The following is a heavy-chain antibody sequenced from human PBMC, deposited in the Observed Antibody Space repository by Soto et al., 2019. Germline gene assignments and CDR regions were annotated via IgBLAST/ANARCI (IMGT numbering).Heavy chain of an antibody. CDR2: IYHSGST. Sequence: SETLSLTCAVSGYSISSGYYWGWIRQPPGKGLEWIGSIYHSGSTYYNPSLKSRVTISVDTSKNQFSLKLSSVTAADTAVYYCVWGSRWFDPQGQGTLVTVSS. V-gene: IGHV4-38-2*01. CDR3: VWGSRWFDP. CDR1: GYSISSGYY. J-gene: IGHJ5*02. D-gene: IGHD7-27*01.